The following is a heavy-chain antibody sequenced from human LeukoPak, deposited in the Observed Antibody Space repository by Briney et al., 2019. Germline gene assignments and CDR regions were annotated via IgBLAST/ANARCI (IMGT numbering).Heavy chain of an antibody. D-gene: IGHD3-10*01. Sequence: GGSLRLSCAASGFTFSSYAMSWVRQAPGKGLEWVSAISGSDGGTYYADSVKGRFTISRDNSKNTLYLQMNSLRAEDTAVYYCAKVGRFASYNWFDPWGQGTLVTVSS. V-gene: IGHV3-23*01. CDR1: GFTFSSYA. J-gene: IGHJ5*02. CDR2: ISGSDGGT. CDR3: AKVGRFASYNWFDP.